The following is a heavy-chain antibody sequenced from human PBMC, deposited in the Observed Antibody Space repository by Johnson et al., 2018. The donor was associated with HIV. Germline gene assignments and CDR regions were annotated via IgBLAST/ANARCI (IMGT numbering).Heavy chain of an antibody. D-gene: IGHD3-10*01. CDR3: ARGNVYYSTDGFDI. CDR1: GFTFSNHH. Sequence: VQLVESGGGLVQPGGSLRLSCAASGFTFSNHHMTWVRQAPGKGLEWVANIKQDGSEKNYLDSVKGRFTISRDNAKNALFLHMNSLRVEDTAVYYCARGNVYYSTDGFDIWGQGTMVTVSS. CDR2: IKQDGSEK. V-gene: IGHV3-7*01. J-gene: IGHJ3*02.